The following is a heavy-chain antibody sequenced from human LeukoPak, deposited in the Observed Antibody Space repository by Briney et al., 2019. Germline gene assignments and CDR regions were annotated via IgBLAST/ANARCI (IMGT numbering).Heavy chain of an antibody. D-gene: IGHD6-25*01. CDR3: RLYIAANYGVDF. J-gene: IGHJ6*02. CDR1: GFTLSRYC. Sequence: GGSLRLSCAASGFTLSRYCVSWVRQAPGEGLEWVANIKQEGREKYYVDSVKGRFTISRDNAKKSLFLQMNRRREEATAVYYWRLYIAANYGVDFWGQGTTVTVSS. CDR2: IKQEGREK. V-gene: IGHV3-7*01.